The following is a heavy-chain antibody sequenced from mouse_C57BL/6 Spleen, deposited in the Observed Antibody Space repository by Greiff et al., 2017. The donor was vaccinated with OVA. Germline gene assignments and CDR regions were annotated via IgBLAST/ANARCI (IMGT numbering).Heavy chain of an antibody. J-gene: IGHJ2*01. CDR3: ARCVYGNYHLYYFDY. CDR2: INPNNGGT. D-gene: IGHD2-1*01. V-gene: IGHV1-26*01. Sequence: VQLQQSGPELVKPGASVKISCKASGYTFTDYYMNWVKQSHGKSLEWIGDINPNNGGTSYNQKFKGKATLTVDKSSSTAYMELRSLTSEDSAVYYCARCVYGNYHLYYFDYWGQGTTLTVSS. CDR1: GYTFTDYY.